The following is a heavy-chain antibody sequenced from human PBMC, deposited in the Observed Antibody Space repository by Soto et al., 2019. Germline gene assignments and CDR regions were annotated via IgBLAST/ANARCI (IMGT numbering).Heavy chain of an antibody. D-gene: IGHD3-10*01. CDR1: GYTFTSYG. Sequence: ASVKVSCKASGYTFTSYGISWVRQAPGQGLEWMGWISAYNGNTNYAQKLQGRVTMTTDTFTSTAYMELRSLRSDDTAVYYCARLGTIVSANYYYGMDVWGQGTTVTVSS. V-gene: IGHV1-18*01. J-gene: IGHJ6*02. CDR2: ISAYNGNT. CDR3: ARLGTIVSANYYYGMDV.